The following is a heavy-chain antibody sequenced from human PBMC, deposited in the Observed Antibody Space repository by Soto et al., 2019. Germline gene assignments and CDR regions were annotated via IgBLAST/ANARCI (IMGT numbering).Heavy chain of an antibody. J-gene: IGHJ5*02. CDR3: ARAAIVGVVIIRNWFDP. Sequence: SETLSLTCTVSGGSISSGGYYWSWIRQHPGKGLEWIGYIYYSGSTYYNPSLKSRVTISVDTSKNQFSLKLSSVTAADTAVYYCARAAIVGVVIIRNWFDPWGQGTLVTVSS. CDR1: GGSISSGGYY. D-gene: IGHD3-3*01. CDR2: IYYSGST. V-gene: IGHV4-31*03.